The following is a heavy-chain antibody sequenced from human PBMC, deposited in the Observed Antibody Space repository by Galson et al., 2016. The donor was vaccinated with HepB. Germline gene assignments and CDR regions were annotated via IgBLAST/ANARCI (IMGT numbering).Heavy chain of an antibody. V-gene: IGHV3-49*03. D-gene: IGHD3-3*01. CDR2: IRSNSYGGTI. CDR1: GFPFDNYA. J-gene: IGHJ4*02. CDR3: SRVVGLDYDFWSGYPDFDY. Sequence: SLRLSCATSGFPFDNYAMSWFRQAPGKGLHWVGFIRSNSYGGTIEYAASVKGSFTISRDDSKSIVYLQMNRLKTEDPAVYYCSRVVGLDYDFWSGYPDFDYWGQGALVTVSS.